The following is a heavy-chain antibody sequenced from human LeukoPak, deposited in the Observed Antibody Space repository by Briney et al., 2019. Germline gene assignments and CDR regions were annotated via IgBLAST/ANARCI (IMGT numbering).Heavy chain of an antibody. D-gene: IGHD3-16*01. CDR2: IYYSGST. CDR1: GGSISSGGYY. V-gene: IGHV4-31*03. J-gene: IGHJ6*02. CDR3: ARDPSLRSTKTGGMDV. Sequence: SQTLSLTCSVSGGSISSGGYYWSWIRQHPGKGLEWIGYIYYSGSTYYNPSLKSRVTISVDTSKNQLSLKLSSVTAADTAVYYCARDPSLRSTKTGGMDVWGQGTTVTVSS.